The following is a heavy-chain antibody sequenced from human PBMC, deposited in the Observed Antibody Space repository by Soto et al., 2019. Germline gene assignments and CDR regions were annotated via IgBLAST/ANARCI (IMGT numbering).Heavy chain of an antibody. CDR1: GFALSNAV. J-gene: IGHJ3*02. CDR2: ISHDGKNK. D-gene: IGHD3-22*01. Sequence: QVPLVESGGGVVQPGKSLRLSCSASGFALSNAVIHWVRQTPGNGLEWVALISHDGKNKNYADSVKGRFTISKDDSENLVFLEVDSLRIEDSAIYYCARETHSSGRAGCFGIWGHGILVTVSS. V-gene: IGHV3-30*03. CDR3: ARETHSSGRAGCFGI.